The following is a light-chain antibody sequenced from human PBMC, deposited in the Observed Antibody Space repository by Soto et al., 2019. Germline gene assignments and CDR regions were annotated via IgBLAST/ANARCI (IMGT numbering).Light chain of an antibody. V-gene: IGKV3-20*01. CDR2: GVS. CDR1: QSISHKY. J-gene: IGKJ1*01. CDR3: QLXSGSPWT. Sequence: IVLTQSPGTLSLSPGERATLSCRASQSISHKYLAWYQQEPGQAPRLLIHGVSIRATGIPDRXSGSXSGTXXXXXXXXXEPEDFAXXYCQLXSGSPWTFGQGTKVEIX.